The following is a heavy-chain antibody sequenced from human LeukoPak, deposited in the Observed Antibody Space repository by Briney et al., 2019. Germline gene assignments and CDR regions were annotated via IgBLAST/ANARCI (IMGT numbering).Heavy chain of an antibody. V-gene: IGHV3-30*02. Sequence: GGSLRLSCAASGFTFSSYGMHWVRQAPGKGLEWVAFIRHNGIDKYLADSLKGRFIISRDNSKNTLYLQMNSLRAEDTAMYYCARSLSAAGTPFDYWGQGTLVTVSS. CDR1: GFTFSSYG. D-gene: IGHD6-13*01. CDR3: ARSLSAAGTPFDY. CDR2: IRHNGIDK. J-gene: IGHJ4*02.